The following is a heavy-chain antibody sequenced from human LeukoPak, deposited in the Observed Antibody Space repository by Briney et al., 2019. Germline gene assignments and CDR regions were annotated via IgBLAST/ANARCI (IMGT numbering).Heavy chain of an antibody. V-gene: IGHV4-38-2*02. CDR1: GYSISSGYY. CDR2: INHSGST. Sequence: SETLSLTCTVSGYSISSGYYWGWIRQPPGKGLEWIGEINHSGSTNYNPSLKSRVTISVDTSKNQFSLKLSSVTAADTAVYYCARGQKHRYNWKSDYYYYYMDVWGKGTTVTVSS. D-gene: IGHD1-20*01. J-gene: IGHJ6*03. CDR3: ARGQKHRYNWKSDYYYYYMDV.